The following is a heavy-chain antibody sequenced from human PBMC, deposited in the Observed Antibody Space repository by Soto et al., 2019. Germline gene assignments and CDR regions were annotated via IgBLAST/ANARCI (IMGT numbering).Heavy chain of an antibody. CDR3: ARACCGYSGYDPSTRGYGMDV. CDR2: IKSKNDGGTT. V-gene: IGHV3-15*01. J-gene: IGHJ6*02. Sequence: PGGSLRLSCAPSGFTFNNAWMSWVRQAPGKGLEWVGRIKSKNDGGTTDYAAPVKGRFTISRDNSKNTLYLQMNSLRAEDTAVYYCARACCGYSGYDPSTRGYGMDVWGQGTTVTVSS. D-gene: IGHD5-12*01. CDR1: GFTFNNAW.